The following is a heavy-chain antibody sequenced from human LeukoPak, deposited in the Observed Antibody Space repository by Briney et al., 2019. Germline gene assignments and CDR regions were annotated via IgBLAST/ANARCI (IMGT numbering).Heavy chain of an antibody. D-gene: IGHD3-10*01. CDR1: GYTFTNYG. V-gene: IGHV1-69*06. CDR3: ARAVRGSKIASRYYFYYMDI. J-gene: IGHJ6*03. Sequence: SVKVSCKASGYTFTNYGISWVRQAPGQGLEWMGGIIPIFDTTNYAQNFQGRVTITADKSTNTAYMELSSLRSEDTAVYYCARAVRGSKIASRYYFYYMDIWGKGTTVTVSS. CDR2: IIPIFDTT.